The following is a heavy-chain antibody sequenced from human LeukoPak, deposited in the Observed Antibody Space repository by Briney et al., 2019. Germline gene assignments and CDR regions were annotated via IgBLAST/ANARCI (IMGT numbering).Heavy chain of an antibody. Sequence: ASVKVSCKASGYTFTSYYIHWVRQAPGQGLEWMGRINPNSGGTNYAQKFQGRVTMTRDTSISTAYMELSRLRSDDTAVYYCARDPQRGYSYGYFDYWGQGTLVTVS. V-gene: IGHV1-2*06. CDR1: GYTFTSYY. D-gene: IGHD5-18*01. CDR2: INPNSGGT. CDR3: ARDPQRGYSYGYFDY. J-gene: IGHJ4*02.